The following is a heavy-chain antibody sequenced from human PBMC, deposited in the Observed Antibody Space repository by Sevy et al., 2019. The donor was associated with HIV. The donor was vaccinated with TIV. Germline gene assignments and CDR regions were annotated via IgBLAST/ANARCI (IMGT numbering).Heavy chain of an antibody. CDR1: GYTFTAYN. V-gene: IGHV1-18*01. CDR3: ARGSSSWYDY. J-gene: IGHJ4*02. D-gene: IGHD2-2*01. CDR2: MSPYNGNK. Sequence: ASVKVSCKDSGYTFTAYNIVWVRQAPGQGLEWLAWMSPYNGNKNYAQRVQGRVTMTTDTFTDTAFLELRSLKFDDTAVYYCARGSSSWYDYWGQGTLVTVSS.